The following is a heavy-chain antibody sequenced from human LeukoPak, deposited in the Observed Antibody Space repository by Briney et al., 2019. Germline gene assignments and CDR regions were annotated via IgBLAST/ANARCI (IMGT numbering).Heavy chain of an antibody. V-gene: IGHV3-23*01. Sequence: PGGSLRLSCAASGFTFSSYAMSWVRQAPGKGLEWVSTISGSGGSTYYADSVKGRFTISRDNSKNTLYLQMNSLRDEDTAVYYCASPGYDILTPLDTWGQGTLVTVSS. CDR2: ISGSGGST. J-gene: IGHJ5*02. CDR3: ASPGYDILTPLDT. D-gene: IGHD3-9*01. CDR1: GFTFSSYA.